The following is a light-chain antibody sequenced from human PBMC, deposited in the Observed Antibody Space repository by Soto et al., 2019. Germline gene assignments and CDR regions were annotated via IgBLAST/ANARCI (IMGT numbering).Light chain of an antibody. CDR3: SSYTSAHTVI. J-gene: IGLJ2*01. CDR1: SSDVGHDKY. Sequence: QSALTQPASVSGSPGQSVSISCTGTSSDVGHDKYVSWYQQHPGKVPKLLIYEVIDRPSGISNRFSDSKSGNTASLTISGLQAEDEADYYCSSYTSAHTVIFGGGTKLTVL. V-gene: IGLV2-14*01. CDR2: EVI.